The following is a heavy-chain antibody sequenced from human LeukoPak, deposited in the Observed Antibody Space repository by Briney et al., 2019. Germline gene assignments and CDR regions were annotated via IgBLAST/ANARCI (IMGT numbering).Heavy chain of an antibody. V-gene: IGHV3-7*03. CDR1: GFTFSSYW. CDR2: INHNGNVN. CDR3: AKAPSH. J-gene: IGHJ4*02. Sequence: GGSLRLSCAASGFTFSSYWMNWARQAPGKGLEWVASINHNGNVNYYVDSVKGRFTISRDNAKNSLYLQMNSLRAEDTAVYYCAKAPSHWGQGTLVTVSS.